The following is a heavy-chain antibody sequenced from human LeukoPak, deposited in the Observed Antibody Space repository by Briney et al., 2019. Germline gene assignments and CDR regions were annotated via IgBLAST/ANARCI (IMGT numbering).Heavy chain of an antibody. CDR2: IYYSGTT. J-gene: IGHJ5*02. CDR1: GVSSSSSY. V-gene: IGHV4-59*01. CDR3: ARQHGIGPIGVWFDP. Sequence: SETLSLTCSVSGVSSSSSYWSWIRQPPGKGLEWIGYIYYSGTTNYNPSLKSRVTMSIDTPKNQVSLKLSSVTAADTAVYYCARQHGIGPIGVWFDPWGQGTLVTVSS. D-gene: IGHD1-14*01.